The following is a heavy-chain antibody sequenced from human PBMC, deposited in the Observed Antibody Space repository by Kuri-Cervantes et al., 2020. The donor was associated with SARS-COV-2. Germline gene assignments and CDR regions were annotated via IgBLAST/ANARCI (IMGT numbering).Heavy chain of an antibody. Sequence: ASVKVSCKASGYTFTGYYRHWGRQAPGQGLGWMGIINPSGGSTSYAQKFQGRVTMTRDTSTSTVYMELSSLRSEDTAVYYCARGEGSRYPDKLYYYYMDVWAKGTTVTVSS. J-gene: IGHJ6*03. V-gene: IGHV1-46*03. D-gene: IGHD1-14*01. CDR2: INPSGGST. CDR1: GYTFTGYY. CDR3: ARGEGSRYPDKLYYYYMDV.